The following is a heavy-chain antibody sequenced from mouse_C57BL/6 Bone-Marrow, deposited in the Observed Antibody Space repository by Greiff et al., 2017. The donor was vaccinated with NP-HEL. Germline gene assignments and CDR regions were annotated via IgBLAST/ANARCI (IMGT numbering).Heavy chain of an antibody. Sequence: QVQLQQSGAELVRPGTSVKVSCKASGYAFTNYLIEWVKQRPGQGLEWIGVINPGSGGTNYNEKFKGKATLTADKSSSTAYMQLSSLTSEDSAVYFCARPSTSIKGFAYWGQGTLVTVSA. V-gene: IGHV1-54*01. J-gene: IGHJ3*01. CDR2: INPGSGGT. D-gene: IGHD2-1*01. CDR3: ARPSTSIKGFAY. CDR1: GYAFTNYL.